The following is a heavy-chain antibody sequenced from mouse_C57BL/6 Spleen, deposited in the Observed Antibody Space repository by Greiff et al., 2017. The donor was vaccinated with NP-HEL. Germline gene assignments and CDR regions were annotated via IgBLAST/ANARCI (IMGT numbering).Heavy chain of an antibody. J-gene: IGHJ4*01. CDR3: TTAVVAYYAMDY. CDR1: GYTFTDYE. D-gene: IGHD1-1*01. CDR2: IDPETGGT. Sequence: VQLQQSGAELVRPGASVTLSCKASGYTFTDYEMHWVKQTPVHGLEWIGAIDPETGGTAYNQKFKGKAILTADKSSSTAYMELRSLTSEDSAVYYCTTAVVAYYAMDYWGQGTSVTVSS. V-gene: IGHV1-15*01.